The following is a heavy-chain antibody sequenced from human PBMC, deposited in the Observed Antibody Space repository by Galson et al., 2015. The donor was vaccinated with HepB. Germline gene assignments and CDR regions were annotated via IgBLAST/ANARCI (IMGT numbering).Heavy chain of an antibody. J-gene: IGHJ4*01. CDR3: VRGVAATYPDL. D-gene: IGHD6-19*01. V-gene: IGHV5-51*01. CDR2: IYPGDSDT. Sequence: QSGAEVKKPGESLKISCKGSGYRFSNHWIGWVRQMPGKGLEWMGIIYPGDSDTRYSPSFKGQVTISADRSISTAFLQWNSLKASDTGIYFCVRGVAATYPDLWGQGTLVIVSS. CDR1: GYRFSNHW.